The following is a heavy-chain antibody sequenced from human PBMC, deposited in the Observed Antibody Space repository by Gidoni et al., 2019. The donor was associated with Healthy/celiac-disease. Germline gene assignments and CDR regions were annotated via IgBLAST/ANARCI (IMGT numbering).Heavy chain of an antibody. V-gene: IGHV3-15*01. J-gene: IGHJ4*02. Sequence: EVQLVESGGGLVKPGGSIRLSCAASGCTFSNAWMSWVRQAPGKGLEWVGRIKSNTDGGTTDYAAPVKGRFTISRDDSKNTLYLQMNSLKTEDTAVYYCTTGWYDYDSSGYYEEVDYWGQGTLVTVSS. CDR1: GCTFSNAW. D-gene: IGHD3-22*01. CDR2: IKSNTDGGTT. CDR3: TTGWYDYDSSGYYEEVDY.